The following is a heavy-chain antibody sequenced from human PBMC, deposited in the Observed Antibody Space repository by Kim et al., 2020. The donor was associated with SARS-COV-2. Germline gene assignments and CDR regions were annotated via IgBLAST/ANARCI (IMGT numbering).Heavy chain of an antibody. J-gene: IGHJ4*02. CDR1: GINFSYYY. D-gene: IGHD6-13*01. V-gene: IGHV3-11*05. CDR3: VRVAVGASSWYYFDS. Sequence: GGSLRLSCAASGINFSYYYMSWIRQAPGKGLEWVSYISSSSTYTKYADSLKGRFTISRDNAENSLYLEMNSLRAEDTAVYYCVRVAVGASSWYYFDSWGQGTLVTGSS. CDR2: ISSSSTYT.